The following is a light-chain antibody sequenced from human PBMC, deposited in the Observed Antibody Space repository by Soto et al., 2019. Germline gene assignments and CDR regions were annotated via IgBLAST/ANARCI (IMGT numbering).Light chain of an antibody. CDR2: EVF. Sequence: QSVLTQPPSASGSPGQSVTISCTGTSRDVGSYNSVSWYQHHPGKAPKLMIYEVFRRPSGVPDRFSGSKSANTASLTVSGLQAEDEADYYCSSYAGSNNYVFGTGTKLTVL. CDR3: SSYAGSNNYV. J-gene: IGLJ1*01. V-gene: IGLV2-8*01. CDR1: SRDVGSYNS.